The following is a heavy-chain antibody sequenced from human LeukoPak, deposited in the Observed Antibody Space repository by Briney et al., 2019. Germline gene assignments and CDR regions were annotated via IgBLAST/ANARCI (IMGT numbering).Heavy chain of an antibody. V-gene: IGHV3-30-3*01. CDR2: ISYDGSNK. CDR3: AREGYCSGGSCFQDFDY. D-gene: IGHD2-15*01. J-gene: IGHJ4*02. Sequence: GGSLRLSCAASGFTFSSYAMHWVRQAPGKGLEWVAVISYDGSNKYYADSVKGRFTISRDNSKNTLYLQMNSLRAEDTAVYYCAREGYCSGGSCFQDFDYWGQGTLVTVSS. CDR1: GFTFSSYA.